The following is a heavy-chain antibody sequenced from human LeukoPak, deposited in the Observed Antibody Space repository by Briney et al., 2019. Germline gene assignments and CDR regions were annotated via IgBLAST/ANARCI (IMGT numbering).Heavy chain of an antibody. V-gene: IGHV4-39*01. CDR1: GGSISSSSYY. CDR3: ARLRCSSTSCYYYYYYMDV. D-gene: IGHD2-2*01. CDR2: IYYSGST. J-gene: IGHJ6*03. Sequence: SETLSLTCTVSGGSISSSSYYWGWIRQPPGKGLEWIGSIYYSGSTFYTPSLKSRVTISVDSSKTQFSPKLTSVSAADTAVYYCARLRCSSTSCYYYYYYMDVWGNGTTVTISS.